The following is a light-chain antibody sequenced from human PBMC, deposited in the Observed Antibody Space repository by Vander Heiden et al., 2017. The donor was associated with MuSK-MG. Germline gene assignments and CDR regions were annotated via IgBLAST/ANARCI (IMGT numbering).Light chain of an antibody. V-gene: IGLV3-1*01. CDR3: QAWDSSTVV. Sequence: ELTQTPSVSVSPGQTASITCSADKLGDKYSFWYQQKSGQSPVLVIYQDTKRPSGIPERFSGSNSGNTATLTISGTQAMDEADYYCQAWDSSTVVFGGGTKLTVL. CDR2: QDT. CDR1: KLGDKY. J-gene: IGLJ2*01.